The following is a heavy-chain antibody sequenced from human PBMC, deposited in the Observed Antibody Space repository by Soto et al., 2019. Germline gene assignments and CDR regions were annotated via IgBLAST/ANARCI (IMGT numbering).Heavy chain of an antibody. V-gene: IGHV4-4*02. J-gene: IGHJ5*02. CDR3: AREVNSSPARGPNWFDP. CDR1: GDSINNSHW. Sequence: QVQLQESGPGLVQPSGTLSLTCAVSGDSINNSHWWSWVRQTPGKGLEWIGETYHSGTTNYNPSLKTRVTISIDKSKNQFSLKMNSVTAADTAEYYCAREVNSSPARGPNWFDPWGQGTLVTVSS. D-gene: IGHD6-13*01. CDR2: TYHSGTT.